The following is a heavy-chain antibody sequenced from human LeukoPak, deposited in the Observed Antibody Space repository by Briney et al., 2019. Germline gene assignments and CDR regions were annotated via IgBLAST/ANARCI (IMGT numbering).Heavy chain of an antibody. CDR2: IYHSGST. D-gene: IGHD6-19*01. CDR3: VSEAVATD. J-gene: IGHJ4*02. V-gene: IGHV4-4*02. Sequence: SETLSLTYAVSGGSISSSNWWSWVRQPPGKGLEWVGEIYHSGSTNYNPSLNSRVTISVDKSKNQFSLKLSSVTAADTAVYYCVSEAVATDWGQGTLVTVSS. CDR1: GGSISSSNW.